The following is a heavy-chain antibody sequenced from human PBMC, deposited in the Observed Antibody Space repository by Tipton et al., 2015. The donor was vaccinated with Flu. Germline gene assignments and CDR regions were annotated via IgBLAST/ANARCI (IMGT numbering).Heavy chain of an antibody. Sequence: QLGQSGAEVKKPGESLKISCKGSGYSFTSYWIGWVRQMPGKGLEWMGIIYPGDSDTRYSPPFQDQVTISADKSISTAYRQWSSLKAPAAAMYYCASHEGVTTLRADYWGQGTLVTVSS. D-gene: IGHD4-17*01. J-gene: IGHJ4*02. CDR2: IYPGDSDT. CDR3: ASHEGVTTLRADY. V-gene: IGHV5-51*01. CDR1: GYSFTSYW.